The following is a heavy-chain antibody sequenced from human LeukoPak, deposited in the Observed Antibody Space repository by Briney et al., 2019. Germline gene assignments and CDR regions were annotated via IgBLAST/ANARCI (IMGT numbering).Heavy chain of an antibody. D-gene: IGHD3-22*01. CDR3: ARGGYDSSGYYLVY. Sequence: SETLSLTCTVSGGSVSSGTYYWSWIRQPPGKGLEWNGYIYYSGSTKYNPSLKSRVTISVDTSKNQFSLKLRSVTAADTAVYYCARGGYDSSGYYLVYWGQGTLVTVSS. CDR2: IYYSGST. V-gene: IGHV4-61*01. CDR1: GGSVSSGTYY. J-gene: IGHJ4*02.